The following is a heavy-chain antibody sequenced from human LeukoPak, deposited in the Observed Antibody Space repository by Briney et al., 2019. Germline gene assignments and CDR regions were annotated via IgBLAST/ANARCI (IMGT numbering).Heavy chain of an antibody. CDR3: TRPGIAAAGIRDY. D-gene: IGHD6-13*01. Sequence: GGSLKLSCAASGFTFSCSAMHWVRHASGPGLEWVGRIRSKANSYATAYAASQKGRFTISRDDSKNTAYLQMNSLKTEDTAVYFCTRPGIAAAGIRDYWGQGTLVTVSS. J-gene: IGHJ4*02. CDR1: GFTFSCSA. V-gene: IGHV3-73*01. CDR2: IRSKANSYAT.